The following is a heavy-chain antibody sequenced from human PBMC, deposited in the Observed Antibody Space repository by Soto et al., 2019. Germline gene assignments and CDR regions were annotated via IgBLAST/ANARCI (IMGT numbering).Heavy chain of an antibody. V-gene: IGHV1-69*01. CDR3: ARGGGGDFDYYYGMDV. CDR1: GGTFSSYA. J-gene: IGHJ6*02. D-gene: IGHD3-10*01. Sequence: QVQLVQSGAEVKKPGSSVKVSCKASGGTFSSYAISWVQQAPGQGLEWMGGIIPIFGTANYAQKFQGRVTITADESTSTAYMELSSLRSEDTAVYHCARGGGGDFDYYYGMDVWGQGTTVTVSS. CDR2: IIPIFGTA.